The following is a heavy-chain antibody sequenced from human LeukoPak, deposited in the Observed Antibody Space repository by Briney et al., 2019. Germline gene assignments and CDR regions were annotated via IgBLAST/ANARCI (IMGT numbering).Heavy chain of an antibody. V-gene: IGHV3-15*01. CDR3: TTVRAAAAPRAYYYYYMDV. D-gene: IGHD6-13*01. Sequence: GGSLRLPCAASGFTFSNAWMSWVRQAPGKGLEWVGRIKSKTDGGTTDYAAPVKGRFTISRDDSKNTLYLQMNSLETEDTAVYYCTTVRAAAAPRAYYYYYMDVWGKGTTVTVSS. CDR1: GFTFSNAW. CDR2: IKSKTDGGTT. J-gene: IGHJ6*03.